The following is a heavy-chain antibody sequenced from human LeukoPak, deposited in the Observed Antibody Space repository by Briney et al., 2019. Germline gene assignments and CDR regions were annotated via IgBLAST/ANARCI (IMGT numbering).Heavy chain of an antibody. V-gene: IGHV3-30-3*01. J-gene: IGHJ4*02. Sequence: SGGSLRLSCAASGFTFSSYAMHWVRQAPGKGLEWVAVISYDGSNKYYADSVKGRFTISRDNSKNTLYLQMNSLKTEDTAVYYCTADLRRTYRDSSDYLLSDSWGQGTLVTVSS. D-gene: IGHD3-22*01. CDR2: ISYDGSNK. CDR1: GFTFSSYA. CDR3: TADLRRTYRDSSDYLLSDS.